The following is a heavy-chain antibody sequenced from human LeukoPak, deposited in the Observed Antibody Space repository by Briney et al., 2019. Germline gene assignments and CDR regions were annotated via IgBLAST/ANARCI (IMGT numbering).Heavy chain of an antibody. Sequence: GGSLRLSCAASGFSFNTFTMNWVRQAPGKGLEWVSSISSRPSDMYYADSVKGRFTISRDNARNSLFLQMNSLRAEDTAVYYCARRGSGFDYWGQGTVVTVSS. J-gene: IGHJ4*02. V-gene: IGHV3-21*01. D-gene: IGHD6-19*01. CDR2: ISSRPSDM. CDR3: ARRGSGFDY. CDR1: GFSFNTFT.